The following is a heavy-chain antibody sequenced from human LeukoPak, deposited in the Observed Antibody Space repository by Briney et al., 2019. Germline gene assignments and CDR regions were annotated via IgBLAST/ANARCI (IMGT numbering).Heavy chain of an antibody. J-gene: IGHJ5*02. D-gene: IGHD3-10*01. CDR1: GGTIRDGDNY. CDR2: IFHSGST. V-gene: IGHV4-31*03. Sequence: SQTLSLSCTVSGGTIRDGDNYLSWIRQHPGKGLEWIGYIFHSGSTYYNPSLKSRVTMSADTSQNQFSLKLTSVTAADTAMYSCASGYGSGWFDRWGQGTLVTVSS. CDR3: ASGYGSGWFDR.